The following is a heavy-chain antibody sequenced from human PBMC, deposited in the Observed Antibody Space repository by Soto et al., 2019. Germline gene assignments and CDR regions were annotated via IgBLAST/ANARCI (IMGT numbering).Heavy chain of an antibody. CDR2: ISSSSSYM. CDR3: ATMATMSSFDY. J-gene: IGHJ4*02. CDR1: GFTFSTYS. Sequence: LRLSCAASGFTFSTYSMNWVRQAPGKGLEWVSSISSSSSYMYYTDSVKGRFTISRDNAKNSLFLQMNSLRAEDTAIYYCATMATMSSFDYWGQGTLVTVSS. V-gene: IGHV3-21*01. D-gene: IGHD5-12*01.